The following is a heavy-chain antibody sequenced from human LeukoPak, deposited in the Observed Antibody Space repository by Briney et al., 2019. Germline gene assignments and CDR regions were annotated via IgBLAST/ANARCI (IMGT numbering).Heavy chain of an antibody. CDR3: ARVTYSSTWGDFDY. CDR2: ISGSGNTI. V-gene: IGHV3-48*03. D-gene: IGHD6-13*01. CDR1: GFTFSGSA. Sequence: GGSLRLSCAASGFTFSGSAMTWVRQAPGKGLEWVSYISGSGNTIYYADSVKDRFTISRDNAKNSLYLQMSSLRAEDAAVYYCARVTYSSTWGDFDYWGQGTLVTVSS. J-gene: IGHJ4*02.